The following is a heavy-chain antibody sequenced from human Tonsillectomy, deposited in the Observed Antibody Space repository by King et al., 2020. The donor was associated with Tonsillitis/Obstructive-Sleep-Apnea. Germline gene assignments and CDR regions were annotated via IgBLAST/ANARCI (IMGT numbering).Heavy chain of an antibody. CDR3: AKDIDAVDTGTFDP. CDR2: ISWNRANI. Sequence: VQLVESGGGLVQPGRSLRLSCAASGFTFDNYAMHWLRQAPGKGLEWVSGISWNRANIAYANSVKGRFTISRDNAKNSLYLQMNSVRSEDTALYYCAKDIDAVDTGTFDPWGQGTLVTVSS. D-gene: IGHD5-18*01. V-gene: IGHV3-9*01. J-gene: IGHJ5*02. CDR1: GFTFDNYA.